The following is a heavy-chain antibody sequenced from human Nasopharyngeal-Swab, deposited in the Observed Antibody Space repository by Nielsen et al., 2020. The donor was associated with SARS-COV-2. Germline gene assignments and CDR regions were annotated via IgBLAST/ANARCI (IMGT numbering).Heavy chain of an antibody. D-gene: IGHD3-22*01. CDR1: GFRDYS. CDR3: ARDLIYYDSSGYDY. Sequence: GGSLRLSCVDSGFRDYSMNWVRQAPGKGLEWVSSISSSSSDIYYADSVKGRFTISRDSAKNSLYLQMNSLRAEDTAVYYCARDLIYYDSSGYDYWGQGTLVTVSS. V-gene: IGHV3-21*01. J-gene: IGHJ4*02. CDR2: ISSSSSDI.